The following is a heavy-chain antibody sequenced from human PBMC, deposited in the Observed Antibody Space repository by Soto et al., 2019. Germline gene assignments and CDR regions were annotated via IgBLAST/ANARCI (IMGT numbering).Heavy chain of an antibody. J-gene: IGHJ6*02. CDR1: GGTFSSYA. CDR3: ARDRGYDSSGYYPRRPRSHYYYYGMDV. CDR2: IIPIFGTA. V-gene: IGHV1-69*13. D-gene: IGHD3-22*01. Sequence: SVKVSCKASGGTFSSYAISWVRQAPGQGLEWMGGIIPIFGTANYAQKFQGRVTITADESTSTAYMELSSLRSEDTAVYYCARDRGYDSSGYYPRRPRSHYYYYGMDVWGQGTTVTVSS.